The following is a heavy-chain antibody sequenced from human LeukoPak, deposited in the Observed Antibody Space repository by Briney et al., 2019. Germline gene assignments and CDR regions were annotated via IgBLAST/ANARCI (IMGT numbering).Heavy chain of an antibody. CDR2: IYYSGST. V-gene: IGHV4-31*03. J-gene: IGHJ5*02. Sequence: SETLSLTCTVSGGSISSGGYYWSWIRQHPGKGLEWIGYIYYSGSTYYNPSLKSRVTISVDTSKNQFSLKLSSVTAADTAVYYCARVAGGRYCSSTSCPQHLNWFDPWGQGTLVTVSS. D-gene: IGHD2-2*01. CDR3: ARVAGGRYCSSTSCPQHLNWFDP. CDR1: GGSISSGGYY.